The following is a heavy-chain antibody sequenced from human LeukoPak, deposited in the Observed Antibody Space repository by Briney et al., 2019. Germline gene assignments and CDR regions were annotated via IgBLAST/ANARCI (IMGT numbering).Heavy chain of an antibody. Sequence: PGGSLRLSCAASGFTFSSYAMSWVRQAPGKGLEWVSDISASGGSTYYTDSVKGRFTISRDNSKNTLYLQMNSLRAEDTAVYYSAKKETTVTTFFENWGQGTLVTVSS. J-gene: IGHJ4*02. D-gene: IGHD4-17*01. CDR2: ISASGGST. V-gene: IGHV3-23*01. CDR3: AKKETTVTTFFEN. CDR1: GFTFSSYA.